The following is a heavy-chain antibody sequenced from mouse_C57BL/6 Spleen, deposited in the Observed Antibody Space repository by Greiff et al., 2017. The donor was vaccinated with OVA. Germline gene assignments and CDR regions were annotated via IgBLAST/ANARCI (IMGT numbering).Heavy chain of an antibody. D-gene: IGHD1-1*01. Sequence: QVQLQQPGTELVKPGASVKLSCKASGYTFTSYWMHWVKQRPGQGLEWIGNINPSNGGTTYNEKFKSKATLTVDKSSSTAYMQLSSLTSEDSAVYYCARPNYYGSYAMDYWGQGTSVTVSS. J-gene: IGHJ4*01. V-gene: IGHV1-53*01. CDR2: INPSNGGT. CDR3: ARPNYYGSYAMDY. CDR1: GYTFTSYW.